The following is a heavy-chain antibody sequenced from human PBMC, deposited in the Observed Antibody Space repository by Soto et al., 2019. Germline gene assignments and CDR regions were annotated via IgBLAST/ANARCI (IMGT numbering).Heavy chain of an antibody. J-gene: IGHJ5*02. D-gene: IGHD3-22*01. CDR3: ARDSYDSSGYYLPRWFDP. V-gene: IGHV3-73*01. CDR2: IRSKTNSYAT. Sequence: GGSLRLSCAASGFTFSASAMHWVRQASGKGLEWVGRIRSKTNSYATAYDASVKGRFIISRDDSKNTAYLQMNSLKTEDTAVYYCARDSYDSSGYYLPRWFDPWGQGTLVTVSS. CDR1: GFTFSASA.